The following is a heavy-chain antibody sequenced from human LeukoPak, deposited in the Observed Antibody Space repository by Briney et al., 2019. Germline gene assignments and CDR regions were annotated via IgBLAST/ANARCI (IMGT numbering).Heavy chain of an antibody. D-gene: IGHD3-3*01. CDR2: IIPILGIA. J-gene: IGHJ4*02. CDR1: GGTFRSYA. CDR3: ARGPETIFGVASAPEIDY. Sequence: ASVKVSCKASGGTFRSYAISWVRQAPGQGLEWMGRIIPILGIANYAQKFQGRVTMTRDTSTSTVYMELSSLRSEDTAVYYCARGPETIFGVASAPEIDYWGQGTLVTVSS. V-gene: IGHV1-69*04.